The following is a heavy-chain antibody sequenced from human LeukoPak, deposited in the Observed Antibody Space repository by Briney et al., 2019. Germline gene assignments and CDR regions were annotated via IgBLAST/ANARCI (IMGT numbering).Heavy chain of an antibody. V-gene: IGHV3-30*18. CDR1: TLTFSSYG. CDR3: AKQYGSGWYFFDY. CDR2: ISYDGSNK. D-gene: IGHD6-19*01. Sequence: GGSLRLSCAASTLTFSSYGIHWVRQAPGKGLEWVAIISYDGSNKYYADSVKGRFTISRDNSKNTLYLQMNSLRVDDTAVYYCAKQYGSGWYFFDYWGQGTLVTVSS. J-gene: IGHJ4*02.